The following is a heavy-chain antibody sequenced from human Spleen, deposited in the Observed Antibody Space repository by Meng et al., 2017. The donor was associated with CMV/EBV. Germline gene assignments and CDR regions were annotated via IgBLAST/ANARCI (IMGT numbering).Heavy chain of an antibody. CDR3: ARDRNSRENWFDP. Sequence: VSGGSGSSGSNYWSWSRQPPGKGLEWIGYIYYSGSTNYNPSLKSRVTISVDTSKNQFSLKLSSVTAADTAVYYCARDRNSRENWFDPWGQGTLVTVSS. CDR2: IYYSGST. J-gene: IGHJ5*02. V-gene: IGHV4-61*01. CDR1: GGSGSSGSNY. D-gene: IGHD4-23*01.